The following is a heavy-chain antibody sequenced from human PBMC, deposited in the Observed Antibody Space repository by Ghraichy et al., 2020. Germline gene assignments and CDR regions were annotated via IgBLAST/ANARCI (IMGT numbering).Heavy chain of an antibody. CDR1: GFTFSSYA. Sequence: GGSLRLSCAASGFTFSSYAMSWVRQAPGKGLERVSAISGSGGSTYYADSVKGRFTISRDNSKNTLYLQMNSLRAEDTAVYYCANIIAVAGIDYWGQGTLVTVSS. CDR2: ISGSGGST. CDR3: ANIIAVAGIDY. J-gene: IGHJ4*02. D-gene: IGHD6-19*01. V-gene: IGHV3-23*01.